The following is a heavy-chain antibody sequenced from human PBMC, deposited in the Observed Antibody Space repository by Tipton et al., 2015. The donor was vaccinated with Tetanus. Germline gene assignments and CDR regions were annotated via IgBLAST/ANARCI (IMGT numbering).Heavy chain of an antibody. V-gene: IGHV3-23*01. CDR2: ISGSGDRI. CDR1: GFKFEGFA. D-gene: IGHD6-13*01. CDR3: ARDTVRQQVGGAQWYYLGMDV. J-gene: IGHJ6*02. Sequence: SLRLSCSASGFKFEGFAMFWVRQAPGKGLEWVSGISGSGDRIFYADPVKGRFTISRDSSKNTVYLEMNSLRAEDTAVYYCARDTVRQQVGGAQWYYLGMDVWGQGTTVTVSS.